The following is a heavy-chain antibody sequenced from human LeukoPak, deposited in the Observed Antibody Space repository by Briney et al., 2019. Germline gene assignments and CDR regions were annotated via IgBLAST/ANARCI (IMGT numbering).Heavy chain of an antibody. CDR1: GYTFTGYY. V-gene: IGHV1-2*02. Sequence: ASVKVSCKASGYTFTGYYMHWLRQAPGQGLEWMGWINPNSGGTNYAQKFQGRVTMTRDTSISTAYMELSRLRSDDTAVYYCAISGGYCSSTSCYAFDIWGQGTMVTVSS. CDR2: INPNSGGT. D-gene: IGHD2-2*01. J-gene: IGHJ3*02. CDR3: AISGGYCSSTSCYAFDI.